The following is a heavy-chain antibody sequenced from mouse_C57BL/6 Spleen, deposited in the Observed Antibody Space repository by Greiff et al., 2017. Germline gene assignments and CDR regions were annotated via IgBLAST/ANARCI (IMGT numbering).Heavy chain of an antibody. D-gene: IGHD1-1*01. CDR1: GYTFTDYE. CDR3: TRRAYYYASPLYYFDY. Sequence: QVQLQQSGAELVRPGASVTLSCKASGYTFTDYEMHWVKQTPVHGLEWIGAIYPGTGGTAYNQKFKGKAILTADKSSSTAYMELRSLTSEGSAVYDGTRRAYYYASPLYYFDYWGQGTTLTVSS. J-gene: IGHJ2*01. CDR2: IYPGTGGT. V-gene: IGHV1-15*01.